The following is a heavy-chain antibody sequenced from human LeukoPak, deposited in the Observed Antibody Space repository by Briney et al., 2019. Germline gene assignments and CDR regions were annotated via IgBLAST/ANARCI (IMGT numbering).Heavy chain of an antibody. V-gene: IGHV1-46*01. CDR3: ARESNYYDSSGNPHYGMDV. J-gene: IGHJ6*02. CDR2: INPSGGST. Sequence: GASVTVSCKASGYTFTSYYMHWVRQAPGQGLEWMGIINPSGGSTSYAQKFQGRVTMTRDTSTSTVYMELSSLRSEDTAVYYCARESNYYDSSGNPHYGMDVWGQGTTVTVSS. D-gene: IGHD3-22*01. CDR1: GYTFTSYY.